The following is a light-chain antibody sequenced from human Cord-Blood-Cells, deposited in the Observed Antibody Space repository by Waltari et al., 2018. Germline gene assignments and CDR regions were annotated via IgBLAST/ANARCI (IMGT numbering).Light chain of an antibody. CDR1: SSDVGGYNY. J-gene: IGLJ2*01. CDR2: EVS. Sequence: QSALTQPPSASGSPGQSVPISCTGTSSDVGGYNYVSWYQQHPVKAPKLMIYEVSKRPSGVPERFSGSKSGNTASLTVSGLQAEDEADYYCSSYAGSNNVVFGGGTKLTVL. V-gene: IGLV2-8*01. CDR3: SSYAGSNNVV.